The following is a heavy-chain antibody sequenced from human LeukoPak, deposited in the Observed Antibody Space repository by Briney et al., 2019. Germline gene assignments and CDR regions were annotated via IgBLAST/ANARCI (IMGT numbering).Heavy chain of an antibody. CDR2: IRVSGST. Sequence: GGSLRLSCTTSGFTFSSYALSWVRQAPGKGLEWVSGIRVSGSTYYPDSVTGRFTISRDNSENTLYLQMSGLRAENTAIYYCAKGTGDTAYYFDFWGQGVLVTVSS. V-gene: IGHV3-23*01. CDR1: GFTFSSYA. CDR3: AKGTGDTAYYFDF. J-gene: IGHJ4*02. D-gene: IGHD7-27*01.